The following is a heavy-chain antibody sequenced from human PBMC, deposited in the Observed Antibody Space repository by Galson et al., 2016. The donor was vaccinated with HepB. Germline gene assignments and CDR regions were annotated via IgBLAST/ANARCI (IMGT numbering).Heavy chain of an antibody. Sequence: TLSLTCAVSGDSISRNNWWSWVRQPPGKRLEWIWEIFHSGSTNYNPSLKSRITISVDTSNNQFSLKVSSVTAADTAVYYCAREERGYSLNAFDMWGQGTMVTVSS. J-gene: IGHJ3*02. CDR1: GDSISRNNW. D-gene: IGHD2-15*01. CDR2: IFHSGST. V-gene: IGHV4-4*02. CDR3: AREERGYSLNAFDM.